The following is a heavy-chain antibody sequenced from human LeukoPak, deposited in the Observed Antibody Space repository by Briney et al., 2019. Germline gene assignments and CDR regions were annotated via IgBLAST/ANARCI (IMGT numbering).Heavy chain of an antibody. CDR1: GFTFSTYA. CDR3: AREQSGTRGWYTVDY. D-gene: IGHD6-19*01. V-gene: IGHV3-23*01. CDR2: IRPDGDRT. J-gene: IGHJ4*02. Sequence: GGSLRLSCAASGFTFSTYAITWLRQGPGKGLEWVSAIRPDGDRTYYANSVRGRFTISRDNPRDTVYLQINVRRVENTADYYCAREQSGTRGWYTVDYWGQGTLVTVSS.